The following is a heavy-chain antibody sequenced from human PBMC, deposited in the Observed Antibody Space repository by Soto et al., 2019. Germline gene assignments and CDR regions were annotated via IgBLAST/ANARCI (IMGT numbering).Heavy chain of an antibody. Sequence: GASVKVSCKASGNSFSSYSLHWVRQAPGQRLEWMGWFDADNGNTNYSQKFQGRVTITTDTSTSTAYMELRSLRSDDTAVYYCARDRISSTVTLDYWGQGTLVTVSS. V-gene: IGHV1-3*01. D-gene: IGHD4-17*01. J-gene: IGHJ4*02. CDR1: GNSFSSYS. CDR2: FDADNGNT. CDR3: ARDRISSTVTLDY.